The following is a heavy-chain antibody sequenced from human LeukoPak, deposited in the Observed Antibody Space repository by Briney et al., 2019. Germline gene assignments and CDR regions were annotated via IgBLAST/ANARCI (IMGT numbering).Heavy chain of an antibody. V-gene: IGHV4-39*07. Sequence: SETLSLTCTVSSGSISSDTHYLAWIRQPPGKGLEWIGALGNDGKTYSNPSLKGRVTISVDTSQNQFSLNLNSVTAADTALYYCARGAIGEDWFDPWGQGTLVTVSS. CDR2: LGNDGKT. CDR3: ARGAIGEDWFDP. D-gene: IGHD2-21*01. CDR1: SGSISSDTHY. J-gene: IGHJ5*02.